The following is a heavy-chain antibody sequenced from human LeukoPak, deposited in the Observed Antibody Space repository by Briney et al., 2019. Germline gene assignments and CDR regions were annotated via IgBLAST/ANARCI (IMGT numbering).Heavy chain of an antibody. CDR1: GFTFSSYW. Sequence: PGGSLSFSCAASGFTFSSYWMSWVRQAPGKGLEWVANIKQDGSEENFVDSVKGQFTISRDNAKKSLYLQMNSLRAEDTAVYYCARGSSAGASLRHDYWGQGTLVTVSS. D-gene: IGHD1-26*01. V-gene: IGHV3-7*01. CDR2: IKQDGSEE. J-gene: IGHJ4*02. CDR3: ARGSSAGASLRHDY.